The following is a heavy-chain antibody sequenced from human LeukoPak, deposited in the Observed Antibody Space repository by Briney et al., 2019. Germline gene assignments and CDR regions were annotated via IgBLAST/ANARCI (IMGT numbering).Heavy chain of an antibody. CDR3: ARRYCSSTSCSYDY. CDR2: IYYSGST. Sequence: SETLSLTCTVSGGSISSYYWSWIRQPPGKGLEWIGYIYYSGSTNYNPSLKSRVTISVDTSKTQFSLKLSSVTAADTAVYYCARRYCSSTSCSYDYWGQGTLVIVS. D-gene: IGHD2-2*01. CDR1: GGSISSYY. V-gene: IGHV4-59*01. J-gene: IGHJ4*02.